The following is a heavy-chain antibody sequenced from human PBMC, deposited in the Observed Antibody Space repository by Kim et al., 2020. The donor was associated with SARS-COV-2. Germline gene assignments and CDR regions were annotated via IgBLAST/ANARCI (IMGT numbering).Heavy chain of an antibody. V-gene: IGHV3-23*01. CDR3: AKQGHGDYALFDD. D-gene: IGHD4-17*01. J-gene: IGHJ4*02. CDR2: VSGSGLNT. Sequence: GGSLRLSCVASEFTFTSYSMSWVRQAPGKGLEWVSAVSGSGLNTYYPDSVKGRFTISRDNSKNTVYLQMYSLRAEDSAIYYCAKQGHGDYALFDDWGQGTLVTVSS. CDR1: EFTFTSYS.